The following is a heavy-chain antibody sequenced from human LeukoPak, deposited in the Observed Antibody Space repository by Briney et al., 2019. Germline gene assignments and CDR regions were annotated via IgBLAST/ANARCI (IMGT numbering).Heavy chain of an antibody. J-gene: IGHJ6*02. Sequence: PGGALRLSCAASGFTVSNSDIHWVRQSTGGGLEWVATICVAGDTYYSASVKGRFTISRDNARNPLFLQMFSLKAEDTGVYYCARGPTHLYYGMDVWGPGTTVTVSS. CDR2: ICVAGDT. CDR1: GFTVSNSD. V-gene: IGHV3-13*01. D-gene: IGHD1-1*01. CDR3: ARGPTHLYYGMDV.